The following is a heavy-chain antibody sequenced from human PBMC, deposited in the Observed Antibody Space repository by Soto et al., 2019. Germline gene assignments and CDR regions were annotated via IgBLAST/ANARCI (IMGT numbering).Heavy chain of an antibody. CDR3: ARDAVAGTREYDY. V-gene: IGHV3-21*01. D-gene: IGHD6-19*01. Sequence: EVQLVESGGGLVKPGGSLRLSCAASGFTFSSYSMNWVRQAPGKGLEWVSSISSSSSYIYYADSVKGRFTISRDNAKNSLYLQMNSLRAEDTAVYYCARDAVAGTREYDYWGQGTLVTVSS. J-gene: IGHJ4*02. CDR2: ISSSSSYI. CDR1: GFTFSSYS.